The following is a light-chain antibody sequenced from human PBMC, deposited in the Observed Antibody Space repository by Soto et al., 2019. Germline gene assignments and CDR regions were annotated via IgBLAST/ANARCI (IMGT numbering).Light chain of an antibody. CDR3: QQYHSYPVT. V-gene: IGKV1-16*02. Sequence: DIKMTQSPSSLSASVGDTVTITCRASQDISKFLAWFQQKPGKAPKSLIYAASSLQSGVPSKFSGSGSGTDFTLIISSLQPEDFATYYCQQYHSYPVTFGGGTKVEIK. CDR2: AAS. J-gene: IGKJ4*01. CDR1: QDISKF.